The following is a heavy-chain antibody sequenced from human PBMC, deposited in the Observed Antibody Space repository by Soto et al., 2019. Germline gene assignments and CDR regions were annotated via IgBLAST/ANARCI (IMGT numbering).Heavy chain of an antibody. CDR1: GFTFSNSV. CDR2: IGPSGNT. Sequence: LXLSCATSGFTFSNSVMRWFRQAPVQGLEWVSSIGPSGNTYYSDAVKGRFTISRDISKNTLFLQMDSLRAEDTATYYCAKILPNSYYNVMDVWGQGTTVTVSS. J-gene: IGHJ6*02. V-gene: IGHV3-23*01. CDR3: AKILPNSYYNVMDV.